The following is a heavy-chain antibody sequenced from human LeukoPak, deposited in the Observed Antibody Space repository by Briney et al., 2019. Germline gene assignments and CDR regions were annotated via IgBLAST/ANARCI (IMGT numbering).Heavy chain of an antibody. CDR3: VVTATVDYSGDY. CDR2: IGSNGVNT. D-gene: IGHD2-15*01. CDR1: GFTFSSCA. J-gene: IGHJ4*02. Sequence: GGSLRLSCSASGFTFSSCAVHWVRQAPGEGLEYVSAIGSNGVNTYYTDSVRGRFTISSDTSKNTLYLQMSSLRDEDTAVYYCVVTATVDYSGDYWGQGTLVTVSS. V-gene: IGHV3-64D*08.